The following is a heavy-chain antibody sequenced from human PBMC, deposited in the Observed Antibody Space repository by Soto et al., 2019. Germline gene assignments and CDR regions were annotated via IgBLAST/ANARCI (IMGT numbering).Heavy chain of an antibody. CDR3: ARGLVQGGNHLWFGELCSSNNWFDP. CDR2: IIPIFGTA. Sequence: ASVKVSCKASGGTFSSYAISWVRQAPGQGLEWMGGIIPIFGTANYGQKFQGRVTISADKSTSKDYMELSSLRSEDTAVYYCARGLVQGGNHLWFGELCSSNNWFDPWGQGTLVTVSS. V-gene: IGHV1-69*06. J-gene: IGHJ5*02. D-gene: IGHD3-10*01. CDR1: GGTFSSYA.